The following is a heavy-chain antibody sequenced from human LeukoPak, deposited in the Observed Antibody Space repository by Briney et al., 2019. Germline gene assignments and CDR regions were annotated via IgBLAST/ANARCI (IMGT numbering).Heavy chain of an antibody. CDR3: AKALTGDDAFDI. Sequence: GGSLRLSCAASGFTFSSYAMSWVRQAPGEGLEWVSAISGSGGSTYYADSVKGRFTISRDNSKNTLYLQMNSLRAEDTAVYYCAKALTGDDAFDIWGQGTMVTVSS. D-gene: IGHD7-27*01. J-gene: IGHJ3*02. V-gene: IGHV3-23*01. CDR1: GFTFSSYA. CDR2: ISGSGGST.